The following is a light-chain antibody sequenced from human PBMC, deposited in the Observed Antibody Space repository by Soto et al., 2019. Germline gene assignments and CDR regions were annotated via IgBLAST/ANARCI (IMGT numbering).Light chain of an antibody. Sequence: QSALTQPPSASGTPGQRVTISCSGSSSNIGSNYVYWYQQLPGTAPKLLIYRNNQRPSGVPDRFSGSKSGTSPSLAISGLRSEDEADYYCAAWDDSLSGYVFGTGTQLTVL. J-gene: IGLJ1*01. CDR3: AAWDDSLSGYV. V-gene: IGLV1-47*01. CDR2: RNN. CDR1: SSNIGSNY.